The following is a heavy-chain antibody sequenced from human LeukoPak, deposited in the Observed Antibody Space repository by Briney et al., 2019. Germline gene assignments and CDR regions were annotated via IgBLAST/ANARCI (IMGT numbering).Heavy chain of an antibody. CDR1: GFTFSSYW. D-gene: IGHD3-22*01. Sequence: GGSLRHSCAASGFTFSSYWMSWVRQAPGKGLEWVANIKQDGSEKYYVDSVKGRFTISRDNAKNSLYLQMNSLRAEDTAVYYCARYLSYYYDSSGYYYSLLFDYWGQGTLVTVSS. CDR2: IKQDGSEK. V-gene: IGHV3-7*01. J-gene: IGHJ4*02. CDR3: ARYLSYYYDSSGYYYSLLFDY.